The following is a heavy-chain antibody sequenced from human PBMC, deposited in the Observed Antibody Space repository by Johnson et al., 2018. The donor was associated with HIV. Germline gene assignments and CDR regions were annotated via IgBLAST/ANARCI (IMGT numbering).Heavy chain of an antibody. J-gene: IGHJ3*02. Sequence: QVQLVESGGGVVQPGRSLRLSCAASGFTFSNYAMHWVRQAPGKGLEWVAVIWYNGSNKYYADSVKGRFTISRDNSKNTLYLQMSSLRAEDTAVYYCATSGSYFAFDIWGQGTMVTVSS. CDR2: IWYNGSNK. V-gene: IGHV3-30*19. CDR3: ATSGSYFAFDI. D-gene: IGHD1-26*01. CDR1: GFTFSNYA.